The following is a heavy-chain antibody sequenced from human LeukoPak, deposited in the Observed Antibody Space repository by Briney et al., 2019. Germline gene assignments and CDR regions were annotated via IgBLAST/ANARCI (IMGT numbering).Heavy chain of an antibody. CDR1: GGTFSSYA. J-gene: IGHJ4*02. CDR3: ATHPLGYFDY. Sequence: ASVKVSCKASGGTFSSYAISWVRQAPGQGLEWMGGIIPIFGTANYAQKFQGRVTITTDESTSTAYMELSSLRSEDTAVYYCATHPLGYFDYWGQGTLVTVSS. D-gene: IGHD7-27*01. V-gene: IGHV1-69*05. CDR2: IIPIFGTA.